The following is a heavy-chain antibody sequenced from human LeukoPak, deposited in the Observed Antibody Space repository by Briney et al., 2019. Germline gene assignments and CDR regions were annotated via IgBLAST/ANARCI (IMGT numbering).Heavy chain of an antibody. CDR3: AKDRLGYCSSTSCPFDY. D-gene: IGHD2-2*01. Sequence: PGGSLRLSCAASGFTFSSYAMSWVRQAPGKGLEWVSAISGSGGSTYYADSVKGRFTISRDNSKNTLYLQMNSLRAEDTAVYHCAKDRLGYCSSTSCPFDYWGQGTLVTVSS. CDR2: ISGSGGST. V-gene: IGHV3-23*01. J-gene: IGHJ4*02. CDR1: GFTFSSYA.